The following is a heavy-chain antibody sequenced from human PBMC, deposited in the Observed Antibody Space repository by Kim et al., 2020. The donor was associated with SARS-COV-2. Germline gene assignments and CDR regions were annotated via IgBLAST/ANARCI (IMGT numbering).Heavy chain of an antibody. V-gene: IGHV4-59*01. CDR1: GGSISSYY. CDR2: IFYTGST. D-gene: IGHD2-2*02. CDR3: SRGSSGYRATLDY. J-gene: IGHJ4*02. Sequence: SETLSLTCTASGGSISSYYWSWIRQPPGKGPEWIGYIFYTGSTTYNPTLMSRGTISVDATTNQSPLKLSSLTAADTAADYCSRGSSGYRATLDYWGQGTLVTVSS.